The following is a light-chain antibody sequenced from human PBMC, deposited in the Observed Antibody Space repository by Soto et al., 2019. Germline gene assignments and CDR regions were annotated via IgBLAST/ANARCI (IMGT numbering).Light chain of an antibody. CDR1: QDISTY. Sequence: DIQMTRSPSSLSASVGDRVTITCQASQDISTYLSWYQQQPGKAPKLLIYDASNLATGVPSRFSGSGSGTDFTFTIISLQPEDIATYYCQQYDYPPLTFGGGTKVEIK. CDR2: DAS. V-gene: IGKV1-33*01. J-gene: IGKJ4*01. CDR3: QQYDYPPLT.